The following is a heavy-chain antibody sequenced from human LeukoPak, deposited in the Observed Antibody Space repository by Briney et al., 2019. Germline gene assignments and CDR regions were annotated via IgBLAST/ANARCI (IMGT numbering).Heavy chain of an antibody. Sequence: SETLSLTCTVSGASINNYFWSWVRQPPGKGLEWIGYMYSSGSSTYNPSLKSRVTMSVDPSRNQLSLRVTSVTAADTAVYYCARGGWLKTSYYFDFWGQGSLVTVSS. V-gene: IGHV4-59*01. D-gene: IGHD5-24*01. CDR3: ARGGWLKTSYYFDF. J-gene: IGHJ4*02. CDR1: GASINNYF. CDR2: MYSSGSS.